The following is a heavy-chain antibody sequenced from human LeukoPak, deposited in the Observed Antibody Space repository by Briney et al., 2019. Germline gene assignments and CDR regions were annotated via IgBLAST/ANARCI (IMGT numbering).Heavy chain of an antibody. D-gene: IGHD6-13*01. V-gene: IGHV1-2*02. J-gene: IGHJ5*02. Sequence: ASVKVTCKASGYTFTGYYMHWVRQAPGQGLEWMGWINPNSGGTNYAQKFQGRVTMSRDTSISTAYMELSRLRSDDTGVYYCARGRSEQQEYNWFDPWGQGTLVTVSS. CDR1: GYTFTGYY. CDR3: ARGRSEQQEYNWFDP. CDR2: INPNSGGT.